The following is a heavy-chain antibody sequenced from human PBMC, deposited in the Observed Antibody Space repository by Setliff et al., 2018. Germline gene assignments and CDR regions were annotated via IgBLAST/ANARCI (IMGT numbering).Heavy chain of an antibody. CDR3: ARAGDAATNRKGVFEF. Sequence: ASVKVSCKASGYTLSNSILSWVRQAPGQGLEWVGWISAYNGETYSAQKFQDRVTLTTHTSTNMGYLELRDLRSDDTAVYYCARAGDAATNRKGVFEFWGQGTLVTVSS. CDR1: GYTLSNSI. D-gene: IGHD4-17*01. J-gene: IGHJ4*02. CDR2: ISAYNGET. V-gene: IGHV1-18*01.